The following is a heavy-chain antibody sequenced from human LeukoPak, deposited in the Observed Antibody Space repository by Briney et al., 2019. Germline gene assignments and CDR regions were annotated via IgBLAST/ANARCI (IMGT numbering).Heavy chain of an antibody. J-gene: IGHJ4*02. D-gene: IGHD5-24*01. CDR3: VKDDGWVQYAN. CDR1: TFTFNIYT. Sequence: GGSLRLSCAASTFTFNIYTMNWVRQAPGKGLEWVSYISSSGSTIYYADSVKGRFTISRDNAKNSLYLQMNSLSAEDAAVYYCVKDDGWVQYANWGQGTLVTVSS. CDR2: ISSSGSTI. V-gene: IGHV3-48*04.